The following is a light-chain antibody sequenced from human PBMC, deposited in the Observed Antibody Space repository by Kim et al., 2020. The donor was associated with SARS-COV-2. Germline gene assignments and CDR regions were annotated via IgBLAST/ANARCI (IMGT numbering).Light chain of an antibody. CDR2: YQSDSDS. CDR3: AIWYSNTVI. J-gene: IGLJ2*01. CDR1: RDTNVRPDR. V-gene: IGLV5-39*01. Sequence: LTCSFRRDTNVRPDRIYWYQQRPWSRPGYLLRYQSDSDSPRGFGAPSRFSGSKHASTKAGLLLISGLQSEDEADYYCAIWYSNTVILGAGTQLTVL.